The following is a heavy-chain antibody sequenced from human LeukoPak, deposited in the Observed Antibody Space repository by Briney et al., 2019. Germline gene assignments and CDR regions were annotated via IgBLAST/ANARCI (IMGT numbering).Heavy chain of an antibody. J-gene: IGHJ6*03. CDR1: GGTFSSYA. D-gene: IGHD3-3*01. Sequence: SVKVSCKASGGTFSSYAISWVRQAPGQGLEGMGRIIPTFGTANYAQKFQGRVTITTDESTSTAYMELSSLRSEDTAVYYCAREPLPRFAVVIPSDYYYYMDVWGKGTTVTVSS. V-gene: IGHV1-69*05. CDR2: IIPTFGTA. CDR3: AREPLPRFAVVIPSDYYYYMDV.